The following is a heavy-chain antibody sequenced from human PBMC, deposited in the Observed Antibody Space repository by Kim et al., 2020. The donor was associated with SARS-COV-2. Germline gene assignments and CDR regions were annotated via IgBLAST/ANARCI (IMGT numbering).Heavy chain of an antibody. CDR2: ISGSGGST. Sequence: GGSLRLSCAASGFTFSSYAMSWVRQAPGKGLEWVSAISGSGGSTYYADSVKGRFTISRDNSKNTLYLQMNSLRAEDTAVYYCAKDRVITMVRGVIIGFDYWGQGTLVTVSS. J-gene: IGHJ4*02. V-gene: IGHV3-23*01. CDR1: GFTFSSYA. CDR3: AKDRVITMVRGVIIGFDY. D-gene: IGHD3-10*01.